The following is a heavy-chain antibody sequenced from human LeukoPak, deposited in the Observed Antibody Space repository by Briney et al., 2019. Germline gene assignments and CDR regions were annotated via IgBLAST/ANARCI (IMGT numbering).Heavy chain of an antibody. V-gene: IGHV4-38-2*02. D-gene: IGHD3-22*01. J-gene: IGHJ4*02. CDR2: IYHSGST. Sequence: SETLSLTCTVSGYSISSGYYWGWIRQPPGKGLEWIGSIYHSGSTYYNPSLKSRVTISVDTSKNQFSLKLSSVTAADTAVYYCAREGHYDSSGYYFSSFDYWGQGTLVTVSS. CDR3: AREGHYDSSGYYFSSFDY. CDR1: GYSISSGYY.